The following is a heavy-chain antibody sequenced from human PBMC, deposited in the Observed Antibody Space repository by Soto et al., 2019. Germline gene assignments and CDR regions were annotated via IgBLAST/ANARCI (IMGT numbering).Heavy chain of an antibody. CDR1: GGTFSSYA. V-gene: IGHV1-69*13. D-gene: IGHD2-2*01. J-gene: IGHJ6*02. CDR3: ARSQGSSTSLEIYYYYYYGMDV. CDR2: IIPISGTA. Sequence: GASVKVYCKASGGTFSSYAISWLRQAPGQGLEWMGGIIPISGTANYAQKFQGRVTITADESTSTAYMELSSLRSEDTAVYYCARSQGSSTSLEIYYYYYYGMDVWGQGTTVTVSS.